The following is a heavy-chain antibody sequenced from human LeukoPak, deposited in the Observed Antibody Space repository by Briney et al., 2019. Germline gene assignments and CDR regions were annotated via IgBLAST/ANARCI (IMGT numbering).Heavy chain of an antibody. J-gene: IGHJ4*02. CDR2: IRSKANSYAT. D-gene: IGHD1-26*01. CDR3: TRRLVGATTGDY. V-gene: IGHV3-73*01. CDR1: GFTFSGSA. Sequence: GGSLRLSCAASGFTFSGSAMHWVRQASGKGLDWVGRIRSKANSYATAYAASVKGRFTISRDDSKNTAYLQMNSLKTEDTAVYYCTRRLVGATTGDYWGQGTLVTVSS.